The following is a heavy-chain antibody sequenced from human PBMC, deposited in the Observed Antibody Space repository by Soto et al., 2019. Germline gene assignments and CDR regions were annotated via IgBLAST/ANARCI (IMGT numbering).Heavy chain of an antibody. D-gene: IGHD6-13*01. CDR3: ARADYSTSWSEPYFYYMDV. J-gene: IGHJ6*03. V-gene: IGHV1-3*01. CDR2: INGGIGNT. Sequence: ASVKVSCKASGYTFSSYAMHWVRQAPGQRLDCMGWINGGIGNTRYSQKFQARVTITRDTSASTAYMELSSLRSEDTAVFYCARADYSTSWSEPYFYYMDVWGKGTTVTVSS. CDR1: GYTFSSYA.